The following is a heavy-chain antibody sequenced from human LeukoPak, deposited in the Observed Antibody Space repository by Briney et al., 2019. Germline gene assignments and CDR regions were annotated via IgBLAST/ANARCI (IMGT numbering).Heavy chain of an antibody. CDR2: INPNSGGT. CDR1: GYTFTAFY. J-gene: IGHJ4*02. D-gene: IGHD6-13*01. CDR3: ARGYSSSWLDY. V-gene: IGHV1-2*06. Sequence: ASVEVSCKVSGYTFTAFYMHWVRQAPGQGLEWMGRINPNSGGTKYAQKFQGRVTMTTDTSINTAYLELSRLRSDDTAVYYCARGYSSSWLDYWGQGALVTVSS.